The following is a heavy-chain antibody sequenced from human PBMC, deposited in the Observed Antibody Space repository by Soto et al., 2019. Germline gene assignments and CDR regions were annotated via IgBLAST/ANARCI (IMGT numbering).Heavy chain of an antibody. CDR2: IYSGGST. V-gene: IGHV3-53*01. J-gene: IGHJ4*02. D-gene: IGHD3-22*01. Sequence: GGSLRLSCAASGFTVSSNYMSWVRQAPGKGLEWVSVIYSGGSTYYADSVKGRFTISRDNSKNTLYLQMNSLRAEDTAVYYCAKDLPHKHYYDSSGYFDYWGQGTLVTVSS. CDR3: AKDLPHKHYYDSSGYFDY. CDR1: GFTVSSNY.